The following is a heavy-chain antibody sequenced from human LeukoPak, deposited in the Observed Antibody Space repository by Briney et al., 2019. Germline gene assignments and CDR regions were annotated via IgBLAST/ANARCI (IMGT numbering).Heavy chain of an antibody. V-gene: IGHV4-30-2*01. CDR1: GGSISSGGYS. D-gene: IGHD4-11*01. Sequence: SQTLSLTCAVSGGSISSGGYSWSWIRQPPGKGXEWIGYIYHSGSTXYNXXXKSRVTISVDRSKNQFSLKLSSVTAADTAVYYCARARDYRAFDIWGQGTMVTVSS. CDR2: IYHSGST. CDR3: ARARDYRAFDI. J-gene: IGHJ3*02.